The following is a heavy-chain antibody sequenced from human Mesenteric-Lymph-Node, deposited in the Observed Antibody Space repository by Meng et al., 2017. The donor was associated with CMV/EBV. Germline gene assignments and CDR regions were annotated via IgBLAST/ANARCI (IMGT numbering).Heavy chain of an antibody. D-gene: IGHD1-26*01. CDR1: FTGYY. CDR3: ARVGLFFRGGGYEGYNWFDP. Sequence: FTGYYMHWVRQAPGQGLEWMGWLNPNSGGTNYAQKFQGRVTMTRDTSISTAYMELSRLRSDDTAVYYCARVGLFFRGGGYEGYNWFDPWGQGTLVTVSS. J-gene: IGHJ5*02. V-gene: IGHV1-2*02. CDR2: LNPNSGGT.